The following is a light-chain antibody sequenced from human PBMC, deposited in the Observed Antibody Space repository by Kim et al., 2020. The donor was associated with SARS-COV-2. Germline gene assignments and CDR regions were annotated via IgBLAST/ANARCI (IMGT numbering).Light chain of an antibody. V-gene: IGLV3-19*01. CDR1: SLRSYY. CDR3: SSRDSSGSHVV. CDR2: GKN. J-gene: IGLJ2*01. Sequence: AWGQAVRSTCQGDSLRSYYASWYQQKPGQAPVLVIYGKNNRPSGIRDRFSGSSSGNTASVTITGAQAEDEADYYCSSRDSSGSHVVFGGGTQLTVL.